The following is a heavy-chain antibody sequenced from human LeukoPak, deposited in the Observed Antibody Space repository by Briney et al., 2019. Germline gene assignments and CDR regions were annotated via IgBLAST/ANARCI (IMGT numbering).Heavy chain of an antibody. CDR2: INQVGSSK. CDR1: GFTFTTYW. D-gene: IGHD3-22*01. V-gene: IGHV3-7*01. Sequence: GGSLRLSCAASGFTFTTYWMGWVRQAPGKGPEWVANINQVGSSKYFVDSVKGRFIISRDNAKNSLYLQMNSLRDEDTAVYYCAREFGKDYYDVASHYYSRNWFDPWGQGTLVTVSS. J-gene: IGHJ5*02. CDR3: AREFGKDYYDVASHYYSRNWFDP.